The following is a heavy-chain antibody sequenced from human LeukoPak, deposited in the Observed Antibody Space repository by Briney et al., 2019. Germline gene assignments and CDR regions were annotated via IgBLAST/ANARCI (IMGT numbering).Heavy chain of an antibody. CDR1: GFTFDDYA. CDR3: AKDLSMIVVAPGY. D-gene: IGHD3-22*01. Sequence: GRSLRLSCAASGFTFDDYAMHWVRQAPGKGLEWVSGISRNSGSIGYADSVKGRFTISRDNAKNSLYLQMNSLRAEDTALYYCAKDLSMIVVAPGYWGQGTLVTVSS. J-gene: IGHJ4*02. CDR2: ISRNSGSI. V-gene: IGHV3-9*01.